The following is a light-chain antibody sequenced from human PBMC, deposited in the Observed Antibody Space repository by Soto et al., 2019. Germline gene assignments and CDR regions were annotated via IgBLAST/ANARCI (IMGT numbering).Light chain of an antibody. J-gene: IGKJ5*01. CDR2: DAS. V-gene: IGKV1-33*01. CDR1: QDISNY. CDR3: QQSDSLPIS. Sequence: DIQMTQSPSSLSASVGDRVTITCRARQDISNYLNWYQQRPGKAPKLLIYDASNLERGIPSRFSGTRSGTHFTFAITSLQPEDVATYDCQQSDSLPISFGQGTRLEI.